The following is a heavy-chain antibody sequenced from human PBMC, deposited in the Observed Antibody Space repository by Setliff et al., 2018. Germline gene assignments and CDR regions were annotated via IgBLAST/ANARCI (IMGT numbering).Heavy chain of an antibody. V-gene: IGHV3-7*01. CDR3: ARDRGGGLYDY. CDR2: IKQDGSEE. J-gene: IGHJ4*02. CDR1: GFSFSIFW. D-gene: IGHD3-16*01. Sequence: GGSLRLSCAGSGFSFSIFWMSWVRQAPGKGLEWVATIKQDGSEEFYVDSVKGRFTISRDNAKNSLYLQMDSLRVEDTAMYFCARDRGGGLYDYWGRGTLVTVSS.